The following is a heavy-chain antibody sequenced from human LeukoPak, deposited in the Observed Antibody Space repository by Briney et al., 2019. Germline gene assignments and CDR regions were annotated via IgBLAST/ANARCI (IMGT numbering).Heavy chain of an antibody. D-gene: IGHD6-19*01. CDR1: GFTFSSYG. CDR2: ISYDGSNK. J-gene: IGHJ4*02. V-gene: IGHV3-30*03. CDR3: ARDQYSSGWFDGLFDY. Sequence: GGSLRLSCAASGFTFSSYGMHWVRQAPGKGLEWVAVISYDGSNKYYADSVKGRFTISRDNSKNTLYLQTNSLRTEDTAVYYCARDQYSSGWFDGLFDYWGQGTLVTVSS.